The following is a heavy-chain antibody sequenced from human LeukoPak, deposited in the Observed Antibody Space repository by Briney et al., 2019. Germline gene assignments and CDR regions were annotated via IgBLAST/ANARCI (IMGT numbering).Heavy chain of an antibody. V-gene: IGHV1-2*02. CDR3: ARLEGTIFGVVDF. Sequence: ASVKVSCKASGYTFTGYYMHWVRQAPGQGLEWMGWINPNSGGTNYAQKFQGRVTMTRDTSISTAYMELSRLRSDDTAVYYCARLEGTIFGVVDFWGQGTLVTVSS. D-gene: IGHD3-3*01. J-gene: IGHJ4*02. CDR2: INPNSGGT. CDR1: GYTFTGYY.